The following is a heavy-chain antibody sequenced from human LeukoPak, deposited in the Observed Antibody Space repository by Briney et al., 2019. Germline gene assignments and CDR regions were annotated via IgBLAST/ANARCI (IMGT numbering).Heavy chain of an antibody. J-gene: IGHJ6*02. V-gene: IGHV4-59*01. CDR3: ARVGGTNYYYYGMDV. CDR1: GGSISNYY. Sequence: PSQTLSLTCTVSGGSISNYYWSWIRQPPGKGLEWIGYIYYSGSTNYNPSLKSRVTISVDTSKNQFSLKLSSVTAADTAVYYCARVGGTNYYYYGMDVWGQGTTVTVSS. CDR2: IYYSGST. D-gene: IGHD1-26*01.